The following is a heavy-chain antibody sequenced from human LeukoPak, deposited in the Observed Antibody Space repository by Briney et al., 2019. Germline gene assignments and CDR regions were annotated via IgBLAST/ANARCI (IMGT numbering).Heavy chain of an antibody. V-gene: IGHV3-21*01. J-gene: IGHJ4*02. CDR2: ISGSGVNT. D-gene: IGHD2-21*02. CDR1: GFTFSSYS. Sequence: GGSLRLSCAASGFTFSSYSMNWVRQAPGKGLEWVSAISGSGVNTDYADSVKGRFTISRDNAKNSLYLQMNSLRAEDTAVYYCVRGELVVTVRYFDYWGQGTLVTVSS. CDR3: VRGELVVTVRYFDY.